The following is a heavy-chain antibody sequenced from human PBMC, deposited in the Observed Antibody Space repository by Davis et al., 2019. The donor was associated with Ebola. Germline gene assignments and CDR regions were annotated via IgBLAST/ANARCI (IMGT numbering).Heavy chain of an antibody. CDR2: ISYDGSNK. CDR3: ASDKGYCSGGSCLYYYGMDV. V-gene: IGHV3-30-3*01. Sequence: GESLKISCAASGFTFSSYAMHWVRQAPGKGLEWVAVISYDGSNKYYADSVKGRFTISRDNSKNTLYLQMNSLRAEDTAVYYCASDKGYCSGGSCLYYYGMDVWGQGTTVTVSS. J-gene: IGHJ6*02. CDR1: GFTFSSYA. D-gene: IGHD2-15*01.